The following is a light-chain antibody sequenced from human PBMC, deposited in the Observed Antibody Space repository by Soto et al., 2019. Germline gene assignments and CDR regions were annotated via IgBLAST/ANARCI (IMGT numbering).Light chain of an antibody. CDR3: QHYNNYPWT. CDR2: KAS. J-gene: IGKJ1*01. V-gene: IGKV1-5*03. Sequence: DIQMTQSPSALSASVGDRVTITCRASQSISSWLAWYQQKPGKAPTLPISKASTLESGVPSRFSGSGSGTEFTLTISSLQPDDFATYYCQHYNNYPWTFGQGTKVEI. CDR1: QSISSW.